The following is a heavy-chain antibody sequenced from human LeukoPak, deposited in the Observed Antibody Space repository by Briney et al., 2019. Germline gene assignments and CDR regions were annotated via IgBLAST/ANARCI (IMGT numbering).Heavy chain of an antibody. CDR2: ISGSGGST. V-gene: IGHV3-23*01. Sequence: PGGSPRLSCAASGFTFSSYAMSWVRQAPGKGLEWVSAISGSGGSTYYADSVKGRFTISRDNSKNTLYLQMNSLRAEDTAVYYCAKVPSSGWWAGEVRPYDYWGQGTLVTVSS. D-gene: IGHD6-19*01. J-gene: IGHJ4*02. CDR3: AKVPSSGWWAGEVRPYDY. CDR1: GFTFSSYA.